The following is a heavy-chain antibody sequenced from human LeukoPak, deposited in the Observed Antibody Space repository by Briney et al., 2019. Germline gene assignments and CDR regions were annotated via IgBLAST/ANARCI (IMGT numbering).Heavy chain of an antibody. CDR2: IKSKTDGGTT. J-gene: IGHJ3*02. CDR1: GFTFSNAW. Sequence: KSGGSLRLSYAASGFTFSNAWMSWVRQAPGKGLEWVGRIKSKTDGGTTDYAAPVKGRFTISRDDSKNTLYLQMNSLKTEDTAVYYCTTDVFSYYYDSSGYDAFDIWGQGTMVTVSS. V-gene: IGHV3-15*01. CDR3: TTDVFSYYYDSSGYDAFDI. D-gene: IGHD3-22*01.